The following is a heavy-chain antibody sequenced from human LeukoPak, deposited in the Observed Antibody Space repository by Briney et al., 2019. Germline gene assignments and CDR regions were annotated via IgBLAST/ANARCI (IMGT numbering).Heavy chain of an antibody. CDR2: INHSGST. J-gene: IGHJ3*02. CDR3: ARGVDYGDYVILNAFDI. V-gene: IGHV4-34*01. CDR1: GGSFSGYY. D-gene: IGHD4-17*01. Sequence: RPSETLSLTCAVYGGSFSGYYWSWIRQPPGKGLEWIGDINHSGSTNYNPSLKSRVTISVDTSKNQLSLKLSSVTAADTAVYYCARGVDYGDYVILNAFDIWGQGTMVTVSS.